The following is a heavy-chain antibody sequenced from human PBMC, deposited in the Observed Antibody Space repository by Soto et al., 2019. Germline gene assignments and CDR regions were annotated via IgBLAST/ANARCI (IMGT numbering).Heavy chain of an antibody. J-gene: IGHJ4*02. V-gene: IGHV3-23*01. D-gene: IGHD1-7*01. Sequence: EVQLLESGGGLVQPGGSLRLSCAASGFTFSTYGMSWVRQAPGKGLEWVSGIGGSGGGTYYADSVKGRFTISRDNSKNTLYLQMNGLRAEDTAVYHCAKDETRDAVNYFDYWGRGTLVTVSS. CDR3: AKDETRDAVNYFDY. CDR2: IGGSGGGT. CDR1: GFTFSTYG.